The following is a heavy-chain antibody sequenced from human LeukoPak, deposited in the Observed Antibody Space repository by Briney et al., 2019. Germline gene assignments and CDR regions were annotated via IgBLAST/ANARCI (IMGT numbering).Heavy chain of an antibody. Sequence: ASVKVSCKASGYTFTGYYMHWVRQAPGQGLEWMGRINPNSGGTNYAQKFQGRVTMTRDTSISTPYMELSRLRSDDTAVYYCAKNYGSGSQYYFDYWGQGTLVTVSS. D-gene: IGHD3-10*01. V-gene: IGHV1-2*06. J-gene: IGHJ4*02. CDR3: AKNYGSGSQYYFDY. CDR1: GYTFTGYY. CDR2: INPNSGGT.